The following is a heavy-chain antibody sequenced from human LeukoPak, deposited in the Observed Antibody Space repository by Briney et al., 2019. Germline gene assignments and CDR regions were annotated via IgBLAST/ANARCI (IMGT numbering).Heavy chain of an antibody. CDR3: ASQYYYGSGSYLLG. CDR2: INHSGST. Sequence: SETLSLTCGVYGGSLSGYYWSWLRQPPEKGLEWFGEINHSGSTKYNPSLKSRDTMSVYTSKNQFSLKLSSVTAADTAVYYCASQYYYGSGSYLLGWGQGTLVTVSS. CDR1: GGSLSGYY. V-gene: IGHV4-34*01. D-gene: IGHD3-10*01. J-gene: IGHJ4*02.